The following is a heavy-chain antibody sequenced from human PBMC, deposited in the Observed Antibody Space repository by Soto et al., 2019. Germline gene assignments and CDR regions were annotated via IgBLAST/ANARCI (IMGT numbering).Heavy chain of an antibody. CDR1: GYTFFTYD. CDR2: ISTYSGDT. V-gene: IGHV1-18*01. Sequence: ASLQLSCKASGYTFFTYDISWVRQATGQRLEWMGWISTYSGDTKYAQKFQGRVTMTTDTSTTTAYLELRSLRSDDTAVYYCARHHGPTTSENWFDPWGQGTLVTV. D-gene: IGHD5-12*01. J-gene: IGHJ5*02. CDR3: ARHHGPTTSENWFDP.